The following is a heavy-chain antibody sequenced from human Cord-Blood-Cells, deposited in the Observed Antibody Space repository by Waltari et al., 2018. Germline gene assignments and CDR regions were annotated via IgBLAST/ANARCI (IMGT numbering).Heavy chain of an antibody. J-gene: IGHJ2*01. CDR2: SSSSSSYI. V-gene: IGHV3-21*01. D-gene: IGHD1-26*01. Sequence: EVQLVESGGGLVKPGGSLRLSCAASGFTFSSYSMNWVRQAPGKGLEWVSSSSSSSSYIYYADSVKGRFTISRDNAKNSLYLQMNSLRAEDTAVYYCARGRRSGSYWYFDLWGRGTLVTVSS. CDR1: GFTFSSYS. CDR3: ARGRRSGSYWYFDL.